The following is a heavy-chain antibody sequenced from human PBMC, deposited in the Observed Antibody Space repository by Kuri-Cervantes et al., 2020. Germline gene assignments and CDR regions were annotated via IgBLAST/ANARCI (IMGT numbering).Heavy chain of an antibody. CDR3: ARHDWFES. V-gene: IGHV3-33*08. Sequence: GESLKISCAASGFTFSSYAMSWVRQAPGKGLEWVAVIWYDGSNKYYADSVKGRFTISRDNSKNTLYLQMNSLRVEDTALYYCARHDWFESWGQGTRVTVSS. CDR2: IWYDGSNK. CDR1: GFTFSSYA. J-gene: IGHJ5*01.